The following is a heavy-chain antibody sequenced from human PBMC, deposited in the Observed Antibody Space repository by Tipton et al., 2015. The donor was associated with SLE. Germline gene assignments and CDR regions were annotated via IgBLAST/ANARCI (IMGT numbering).Heavy chain of an antibody. CDR3: VRQPPGGGPGYQYDMDV. V-gene: IGHV4-39*07. J-gene: IGHJ6*02. D-gene: IGHD1-14*01. Sequence: TLSLTCTVSGGSVSTSRYYWGWIRQPPGQGLEWIGNILFNGNPYYTPSLKSRATISIDLSRNQFSLRLNFVTAADTAVYYCVRQPPGGGPGYQYDMDVWGQGTAVTVSS. CDR1: GGSVSTSRYY. CDR2: ILFNGNP.